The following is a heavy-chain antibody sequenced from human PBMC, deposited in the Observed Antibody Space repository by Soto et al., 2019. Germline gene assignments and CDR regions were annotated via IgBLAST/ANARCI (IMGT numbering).Heavy chain of an antibody. CDR1: GGTFSSYA. CDR3: ERDSPSAEAGNWFDP. J-gene: IGHJ5*02. V-gene: IGHV1-69*05. Sequence: SVKVSCKASGGTFSSYAISWVRQAPGQGLEWIGGIIPIFGTANYAQKFQGRVTMTRDTSTSTVYMELSSLRSEDTAVYYCERDSPSAEAGNWFDPWGQGTLVTVSS. CDR2: IIPIFGTA.